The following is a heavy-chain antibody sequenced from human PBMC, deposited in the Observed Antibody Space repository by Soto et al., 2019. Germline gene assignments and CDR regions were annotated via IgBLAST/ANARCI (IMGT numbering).Heavy chain of an antibody. CDR3: ARGYYYDSSGPPRASYYYFDY. CDR2: IIPIFGTA. CDR1: GGTFSSYA. D-gene: IGHD3-22*01. J-gene: IGHJ4*02. Sequence: VASVKVSCKASGGTFSSYAISWVRQAPGQGLEWMGGIIPIFGTANYAQKFQGRVTITADESTSTAYMELSSLRSEDTAVYYCARGYYYDSSGPPRASYYYFDYWGQGTLVTVSS. V-gene: IGHV1-69*13.